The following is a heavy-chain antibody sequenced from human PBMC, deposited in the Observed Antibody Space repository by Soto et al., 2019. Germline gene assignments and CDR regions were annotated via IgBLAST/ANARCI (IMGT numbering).Heavy chain of an antibody. CDR1: GGSISGRTYY. J-gene: IGHJ4*02. CDR2: TYYSGRT. V-gene: IGHV4-39*01. D-gene: IGHD3-10*01. Sequence: QLQLQESGPGLVKPSETLSLTCTVSGGSISGRTYYWGWIRQPPGKGLEYIGSTYYSGRTYYNPSHKIRVTVSVDTSKDLYPRNLYSVTSADTAVYYLARHGAGSQYPFDHWGQGTLISGSS. CDR3: ARHGAGSQYPFDH.